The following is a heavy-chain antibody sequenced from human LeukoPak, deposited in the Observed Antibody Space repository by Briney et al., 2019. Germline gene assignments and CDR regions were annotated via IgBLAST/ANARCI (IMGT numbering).Heavy chain of an antibody. J-gene: IGHJ4*02. CDR2: ISGSGDIT. CDR3: AARPGDLAVPFDY. CDR1: GFTFGTHA. Sequence: GGSLRLSCGASGFTFGTHAMTWVRQAPGKGLEYVSLISGSGDITYYAHSLKDRFTISRDNSKNILYLQMHSLRAEDTAVYYCAARPGDLAVPFDYWGQGTLVTVSS. D-gene: IGHD3-10*01. V-gene: IGHV3-23*01.